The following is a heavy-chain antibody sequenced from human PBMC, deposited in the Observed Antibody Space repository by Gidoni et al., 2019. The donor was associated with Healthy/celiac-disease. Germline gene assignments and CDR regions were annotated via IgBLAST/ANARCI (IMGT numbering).Heavy chain of an antibody. CDR1: GYSFTSYW. J-gene: IGHJ6*02. CDR3: ARHSDYGDYGGYYYYGMDV. CDR2: IYPGDSDT. Sequence: EVQLVQSGAEVKKPGESLKISCKGSGYSFTSYWTGWVRQMPGKGLEWMGIIYPGDSDTRYSPSFQGQVTISADKSISTAYLQWSSLKASDTAMYYCARHSDYGDYGGYYYYGMDVWGQGTTVTVSS. V-gene: IGHV5-51*01. D-gene: IGHD4-17*01.